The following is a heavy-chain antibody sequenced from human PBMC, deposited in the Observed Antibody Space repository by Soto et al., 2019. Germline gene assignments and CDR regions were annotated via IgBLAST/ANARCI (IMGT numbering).Heavy chain of an antibody. CDR3: FGDRMSSPTEVLDY. Sequence: GASVKVSCKASGGTFSSYAISWVRQAPGQGLEWMGGIIPIFGTANYAQKFQSSVTITTNESSSTAYLELMSRRSEDEAVYYCFGDRMSSPTEVLDYWGQGTLVTVSS. CDR2: IIPIFGTA. V-gene: IGHV1-69*05. D-gene: IGHD3-3*01. J-gene: IGHJ4*02. CDR1: GGTFSSYA.